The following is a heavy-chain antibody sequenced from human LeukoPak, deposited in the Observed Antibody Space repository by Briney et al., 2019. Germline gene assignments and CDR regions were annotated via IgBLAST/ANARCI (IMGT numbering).Heavy chain of an antibody. CDR1: GGSISSYY. CDR2: IYYSGST. Sequence: SETLSLTCTVSGGSISSYYWSWIRQPPGKGLEWIGYIYYSGSTNYNPSLKSRVTISVDTSKNQFSLKPSSVTAADTAVYYCAGAPHTYYDFWSGSEFDYWGQGTLVTVSS. V-gene: IGHV4-59*01. CDR3: AGAPHTYYDFWSGSEFDY. D-gene: IGHD3-3*01. J-gene: IGHJ4*02.